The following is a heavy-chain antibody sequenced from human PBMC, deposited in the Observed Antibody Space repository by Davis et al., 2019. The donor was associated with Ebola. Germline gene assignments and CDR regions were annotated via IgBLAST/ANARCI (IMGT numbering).Heavy chain of an antibody. CDR1: GFTFSSYW. CDR3: ARGYSLNY. V-gene: IGHV3-7*03. J-gene: IGHJ4*02. D-gene: IGHD6-13*01. CDR2: IKQDVSEK. Sequence: GESLKISCAASGFTFSSYWMSWVRQAPGKGLEWVANIKQDVSEKYYVDSVKGRFTISRDNSKNTLYLQMNSLRAEDTAVYYCARGYSLNYWGQGTLVTVSS.